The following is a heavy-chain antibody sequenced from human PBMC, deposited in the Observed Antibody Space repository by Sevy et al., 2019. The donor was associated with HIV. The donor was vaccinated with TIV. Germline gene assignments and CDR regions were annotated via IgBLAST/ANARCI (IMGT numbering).Heavy chain of an antibody. CDR2: IYYNGST. J-gene: IGHJ4*02. D-gene: IGHD3-3*01. CDR1: GGSISSYY. V-gene: IGHV4-59*01. Sequence: SETLSLTCTVSGGSISSYYWSWIRQPPGKGLEWIGYIYYNGSTNYNPSLKSRVTISVDTSKNQFSLKLSSVTAADTAVYYCAREDDFGYYFDYWGQGTLVTVSS. CDR3: AREDDFGYYFDY.